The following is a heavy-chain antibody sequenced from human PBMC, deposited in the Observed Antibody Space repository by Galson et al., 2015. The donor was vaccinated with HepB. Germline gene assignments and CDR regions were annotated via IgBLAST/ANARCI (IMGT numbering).Heavy chain of an antibody. CDR3: ARQGSSSEYYYYGMDV. V-gene: IGHV5-10-1*01. CDR1: GYSFTSYW. Sequence: QSGAEVKKPGESLRISCKGSGYSFTSYWISWVRQMPGEGLEWMGRIDPSDSYTNYSPSFQGHVTISADKSISTAYLQWSSLKASDTAMYYCARQGSSSEYYYYGMDVWGQGTTVTVSS. CDR2: IDPSDSYT. D-gene: IGHD6-6*01. J-gene: IGHJ6*02.